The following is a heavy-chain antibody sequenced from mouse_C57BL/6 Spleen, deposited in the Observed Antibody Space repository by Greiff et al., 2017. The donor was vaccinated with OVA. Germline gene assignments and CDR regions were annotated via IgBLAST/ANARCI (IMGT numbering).Heavy chain of an antibody. V-gene: IGHV1-52*01. CDR2: IDPSDSET. J-gene: IGHJ2*01. CDR3: AREPSNYYGSSYFDY. Sequence: VQLQQPGAELVRPGSSVKLSCKASGYTFTSYWMHWVKQRPIQGLEWIGNIDPSDSETHYNQKFKDKATLTVDKSSSTAFMQLSSLTSEDSAVYYCAREPSNYYGSSYFDYWGQGTTLTVSS. D-gene: IGHD1-1*01. CDR1: GYTFTSYW.